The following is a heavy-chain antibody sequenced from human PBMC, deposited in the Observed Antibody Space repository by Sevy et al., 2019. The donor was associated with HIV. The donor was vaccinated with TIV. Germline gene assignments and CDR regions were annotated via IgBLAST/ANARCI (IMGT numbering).Heavy chain of an antibody. CDR2: ISGSGGST. J-gene: IGHJ4*02. Sequence: GGSLRLSCAASGFTFSSYAMSWVRQAPGKGLEWVSAISGSGGSTYYADSVKGRFTNSRDNSKNTLYLQMNSLRAEDTAVYYCAKDRKYDFWSGYPGYWGQGTLVTVSS. D-gene: IGHD3-3*01. V-gene: IGHV3-23*01. CDR1: GFTFSSYA. CDR3: AKDRKYDFWSGYPGY.